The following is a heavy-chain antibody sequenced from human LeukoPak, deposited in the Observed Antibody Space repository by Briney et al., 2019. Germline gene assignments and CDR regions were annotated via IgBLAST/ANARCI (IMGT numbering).Heavy chain of an antibody. V-gene: IGHV3-48*03. CDR1: GFTFSNYE. CDR2: ISGSGSTI. Sequence: QPGGSLRLSCAASGFTFSNYEMNLVRQAPGKGLEGVSYISGSGSTIYYADSVKGRFTISRDNAKDSLYLQMNSLRAEDTAVYYCARVRSGYSHENYFDYWGQGTLVTVSS. D-gene: IGHD5-18*01. CDR3: ARVRSGYSHENYFDY. J-gene: IGHJ4*02.